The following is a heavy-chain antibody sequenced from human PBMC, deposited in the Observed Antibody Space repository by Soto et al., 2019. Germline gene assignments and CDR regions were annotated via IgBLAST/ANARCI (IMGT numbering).Heavy chain of an antibody. CDR1: GGSISSGGYY. V-gene: IGHV4-31*03. CDR3: ARGGGVVPAAIDYFDY. Sequence: SETLSLTCTVSGGSISSGGYYWSWIRQHPGKGLEWIGYIYYSGSTYYNPSLKSRVTISVDTSKNQFSLKLSSVTAADTAVYYCARGGGVVPAAIDYFDYWGQGTLVTVSS. CDR2: IYYSGST. D-gene: IGHD2-2*01. J-gene: IGHJ4*02.